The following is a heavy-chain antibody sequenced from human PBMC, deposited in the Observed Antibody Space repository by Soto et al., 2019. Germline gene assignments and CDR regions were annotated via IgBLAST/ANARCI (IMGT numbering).Heavy chain of an antibody. CDR2: IYHSGST. Sequence: SETLSLTCTVSGASVSSGNYYWCWMRQPPGKGLEWIGYIYHSGSTYYNPSLKSRVTISVDRSKNQFSLKLSSVTAADTAVYYCARVPDVWGQGTTVTVSS. J-gene: IGHJ6*02. V-gene: IGHV4-30-2*01. CDR1: GASVSSGNYY. CDR3: ARVPDV.